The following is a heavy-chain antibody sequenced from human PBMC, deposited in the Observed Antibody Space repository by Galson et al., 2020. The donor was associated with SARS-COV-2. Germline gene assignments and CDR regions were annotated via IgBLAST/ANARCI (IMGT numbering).Heavy chain of an antibody. V-gene: IGHV1-24*01. CDR2: FDPEDGET. CDR1: GYTLTELS. Sequence: ASVKVSCKVSGYTLTELSMHWVRQAPGKGLEWMGGFDPEDGETIYAQKFQGRVTMTEDTSTDTAYMELSSLRSEDTAVYYCATVTGYYDILTGYYTRWEFDYWGQGTLVTVSS. J-gene: IGHJ4*02. D-gene: IGHD3-9*01. CDR3: ATVTGYYDILTGYYTRWEFDY.